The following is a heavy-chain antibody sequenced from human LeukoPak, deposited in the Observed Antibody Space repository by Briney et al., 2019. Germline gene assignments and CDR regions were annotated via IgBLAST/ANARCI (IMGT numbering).Heavy chain of an antibody. CDR1: GGSIRSNTYY. J-gene: IGHJ4*02. V-gene: IGHV4-39*07. Sequence: SETLSLTCTVSGGSIRSNTYYWGWIRQPPGKGLEWIGEINHSGSTNYNPSLKSRVTISVDTSKNQYSLKLSSVTAADTAVYYCARGTMTTVTYYFDYWGQGTLVTVSS. D-gene: IGHD4-17*01. CDR2: INHSGST. CDR3: ARGTMTTVTYYFDY.